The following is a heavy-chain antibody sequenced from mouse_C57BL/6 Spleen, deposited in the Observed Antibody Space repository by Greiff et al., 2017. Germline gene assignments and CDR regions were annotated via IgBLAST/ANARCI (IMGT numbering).Heavy chain of an antibody. Sequence: EVHLVESGGGLVKPGGSLKLSCAASGFTFSDYGMHWVRQAPEKGLELVAYISSGSSTIYYADTVKGRFTISRDNAKNTLFLQMTSLRSEDTAMYYCARLTGPQVWYFDVWGTGTTVTVSS. V-gene: IGHV5-17*01. J-gene: IGHJ1*03. CDR2: ISSGSSTI. CDR1: GFTFSDYG. D-gene: IGHD4-1*01. CDR3: ARLTGPQVWYFDV.